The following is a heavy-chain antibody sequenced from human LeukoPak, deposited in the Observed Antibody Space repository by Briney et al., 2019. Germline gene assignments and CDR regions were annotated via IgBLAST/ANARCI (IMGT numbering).Heavy chain of an antibody. CDR2: IYSGGST. V-gene: IGHV3-53*01. Sequence: GGSLRLSCAASGFTVSSNYMSWVRQAPGKGLEWVSVIYSGGSTYYADSVKGRFTISRDNSKNTLYLQMNSLRAEDTAVYYCARVPDYDFWRSNWFDPWGQGTLVTVSS. J-gene: IGHJ5*02. CDR3: ARVPDYDFWRSNWFDP. CDR1: GFTVSSNY. D-gene: IGHD3-3*01.